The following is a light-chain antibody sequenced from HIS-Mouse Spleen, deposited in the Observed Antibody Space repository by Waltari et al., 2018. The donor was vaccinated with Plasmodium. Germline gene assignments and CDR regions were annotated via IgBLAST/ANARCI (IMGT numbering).Light chain of an antibody. CDR1: ALPKQY. V-gene: IGLV3-25*03. Sequence: SYELTQPPSVSVSPGQTARITCPGDALPKQYAYWYQQKPGKAPVLVIYKDSERPSGIPERFSGSSSGTTVTLTISGVQAEDEADYYCQSADSSGTPKWVFGGGTKLTVL. CDR2: KDS. CDR3: QSADSSGTPKWV. J-gene: IGLJ3*02.